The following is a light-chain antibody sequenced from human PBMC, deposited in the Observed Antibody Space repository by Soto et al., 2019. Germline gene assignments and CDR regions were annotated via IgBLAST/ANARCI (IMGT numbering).Light chain of an antibody. J-gene: IGKJ2*01. CDR2: AAS. CDR3: LQLIRYPNT. Sequence: DIQMTQSPSSLSASVGDRVTITCRASQGIRKDLGWYQQKPGKAPKRLIYAASSLQSGVPSRFSGSGSGTEFTLTISSLEPEDFATYYCLQLIRYPNTFGQGTKLEIK. CDR1: QGIRKD. V-gene: IGKV1-17*01.